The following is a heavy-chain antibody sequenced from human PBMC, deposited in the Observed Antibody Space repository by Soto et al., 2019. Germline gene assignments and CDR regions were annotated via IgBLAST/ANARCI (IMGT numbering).Heavy chain of an antibody. Sequence: ASVKVSCKASGYTFTSYGITWVRQAPGQGLEWMGWISAYNGNTNYAQKLQGRVTMTRNTSISTAYMELSSLRSEDTAVYYCARGDYCSGGSCFSSWLDTWGQGTLVTVSS. D-gene: IGHD2-15*01. J-gene: IGHJ5*02. CDR1: GYTFTSYG. V-gene: IGHV1-18*04. CDR3: ARGDYCSGGSCFSSWLDT. CDR2: ISAYNGNT.